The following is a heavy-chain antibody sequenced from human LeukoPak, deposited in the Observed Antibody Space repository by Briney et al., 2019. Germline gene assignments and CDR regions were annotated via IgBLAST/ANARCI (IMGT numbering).Heavy chain of an antibody. D-gene: IGHD3-10*01. V-gene: IGHV3-7*01. J-gene: IGHJ4*02. CDR3: ATQSYGLFDY. Sequence: GGSLRLSCAASGFTFTSYWMSWVRQAPGRGLEWVANIKQDGSEKYYVDSVKGRFTISRDNAKNSLYLQMNSLRAEDTAVYYCATQSYGLFDYWGQGTLVTVSS. CDR1: GFTFTSYW. CDR2: IKQDGSEK.